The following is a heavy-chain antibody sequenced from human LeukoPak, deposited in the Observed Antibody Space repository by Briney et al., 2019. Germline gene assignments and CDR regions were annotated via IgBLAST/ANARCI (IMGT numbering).Heavy chain of an antibody. CDR3: AGARGYWEGAFDI. CDR2: IYYSGST. CDR1: GGSISSSSYY. J-gene: IGHJ3*02. D-gene: IGHD1-26*01. Sequence: SETLSLTCTVSGGSISSSSYYWGWIRQPPGKGLEWIGYIYYSGSTNYNPSLKSRVTISVDTSKNQFSLKLSSVTAADTAVYYCAGARGYWEGAFDIWGQGTMVTVSS. V-gene: IGHV4-61*05.